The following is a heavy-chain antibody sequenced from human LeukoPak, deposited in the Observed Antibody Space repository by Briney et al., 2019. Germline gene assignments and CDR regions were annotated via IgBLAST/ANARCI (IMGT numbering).Heavy chain of an antibody. CDR1: GYTFTSYD. CDR2: INPSSGRT. CDR3: ARVYYDSSGYSSGEDY. J-gene: IGHJ4*02. Sequence: ASVKVSCKASGYTFTSYDINWVRQAPGQGLEWMGIINPSSGRTSYAQKFQGRVTMTRDMSTSTVYMELSSLRSEDTAVYYCARVYYDSSGYSSGEDYWGQGTLVTVSS. V-gene: IGHV1-46*01. D-gene: IGHD3-22*01.